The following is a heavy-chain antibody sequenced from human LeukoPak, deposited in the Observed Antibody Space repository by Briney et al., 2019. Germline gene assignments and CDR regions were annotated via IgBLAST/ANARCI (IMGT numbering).Heavy chain of an antibody. CDR2: ISGYNGNT. CDR3: ARDYSRWYRSLADY. V-gene: IGHV1-18*01. D-gene: IGHD2-15*01. J-gene: IGHJ4*02. Sequence: ASVKVSCKASGYTFTTYNINWVRQAPGQGLEWMGWISGYNGNTNYAQKLQGRVTMTRDTSTSTVYMELSSLRSEDTAVYYCARDYSRWYRSLADYWGQGTLVTVSS. CDR1: GYTFTTYN.